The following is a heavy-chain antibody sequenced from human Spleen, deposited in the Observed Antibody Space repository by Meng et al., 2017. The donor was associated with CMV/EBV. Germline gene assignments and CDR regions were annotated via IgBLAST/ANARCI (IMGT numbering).Heavy chain of an antibody. J-gene: IGHJ4*02. D-gene: IGHD5-12*01. CDR3: ARVDNGYDLPFDY. CDR2: ISFDGTNK. Sequence: GESLKISCAASGFAFGDYAMHWVRQAPGKGLEWVAFISFDGTNKYYADSVKGRFTISRDNSKNTLYLQMNSLRPEDTAVYYCARVDNGYDLPFDYWGQGTLVTVSS. V-gene: IGHV3-30*04. CDR1: GFAFGDYA.